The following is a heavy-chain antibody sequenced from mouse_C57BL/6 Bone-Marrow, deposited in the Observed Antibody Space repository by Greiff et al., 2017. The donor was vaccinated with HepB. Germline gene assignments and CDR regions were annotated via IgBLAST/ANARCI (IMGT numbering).Heavy chain of an antibody. CDR1: GFPITSGYY. V-gene: IGHV12-3*01. CDR3: AGDRITTVSYWYFDV. J-gene: IGHJ1*03. CDR2: ITHSGET. D-gene: IGHD1-1*01. Sequence: KLEESGPGLVKPSQSLFLTCSITGFPITSGYYWIWIRQSPGKPLEWMGYITHSGETFYNPSLQSPISITRETSKNQFFLQLNSVTTEDTAMYYCAGDRITTVSYWYFDVWGTGTTVTVSS.